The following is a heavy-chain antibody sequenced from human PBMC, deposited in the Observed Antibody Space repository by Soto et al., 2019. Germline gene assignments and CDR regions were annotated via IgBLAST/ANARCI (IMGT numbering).Heavy chain of an antibody. CDR3: AIRAAPRQQLVRDSARYNWFDP. V-gene: IGHV4-34*01. CDR1: GGSFSGYY. D-gene: IGHD6-13*01. Sequence: SETLSLTCAVYGGSFSGYYWSWIRQPPGKGLEWIGEINHSGSTNYNPSLKSRVTISVDKSKNQFSLKLSSVTAADTAVYYCAIRAAPRQQLVRDSARYNWFDPWGQGTLVTVSS. J-gene: IGHJ5*02. CDR2: INHSGST.